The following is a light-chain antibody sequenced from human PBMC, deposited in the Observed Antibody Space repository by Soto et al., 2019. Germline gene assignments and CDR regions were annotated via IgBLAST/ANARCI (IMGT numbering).Light chain of an antibody. V-gene: IGLV4-60*02. J-gene: IGLJ3*02. CDR1: SGHSSYI. CDR2: LEGSGSY. Sequence: QSVLTQSSSASASLGSSVKLTCTLSSGHSSYIIAWHQQQPGKAPRYLMKLEGSGSYNKGSGVPDRFSGSSSGDDRYLTISNHQFEDEADYYCETWDSNTHTVFGGGTKVTVL. CDR3: ETWDSNTHTV.